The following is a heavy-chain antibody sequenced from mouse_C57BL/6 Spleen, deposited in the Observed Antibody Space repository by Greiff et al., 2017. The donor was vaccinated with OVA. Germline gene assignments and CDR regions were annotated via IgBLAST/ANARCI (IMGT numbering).Heavy chain of an antibody. CDR2: IDPSDSET. CDR1: GYTFTSYW. V-gene: IGHV1-52*01. D-gene: IGHD2-4*01. J-gene: IGHJ3*01. Sequence: VQLQQPGAELVRPGSSVKLSCKASGYTFTSYWMHWVKQRPIQGLEWIGNIDPSDSETHYNQKFKDKATLTVDKSSSTAYMQLSSLTSEDSAVYYCARGDYEDWFAYWGQGTLVTVSA. CDR3: ARGDYEDWFAY.